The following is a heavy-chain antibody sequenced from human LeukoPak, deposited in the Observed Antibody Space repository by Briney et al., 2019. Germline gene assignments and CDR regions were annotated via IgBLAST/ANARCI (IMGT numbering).Heavy chain of an antibody. D-gene: IGHD1-26*01. CDR1: GGSITSYY. CDR2: IYTSGST. V-gene: IGHV4-4*07. J-gene: IGHJ4*02. CDR3: ARSGGSGTYYDGSFDY. Sequence: SETLSLTCTVSGGSITSYYWSWIRQAAGKGLEWIGRIYTSGSTSYNPSLKSRPTMSVDTSKNQFSLKLSSVTAADTAVYYCARSGGSGTYYDGSFDYWGQGTLVTVSS.